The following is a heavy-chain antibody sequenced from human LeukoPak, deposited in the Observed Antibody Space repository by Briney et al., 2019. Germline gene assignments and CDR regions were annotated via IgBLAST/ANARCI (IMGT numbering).Heavy chain of an antibody. CDR1: GGTFSSYA. Sequence: ASVKVSCKASGGTFSSYAISWVRQAPGQGLEWMGGIIPIFGTANYAQKFQGGVTITADESTSTAYTELSSLRSEDTAVYYCARVSSGGSGWYYFDYWGQGTLVTVSS. D-gene: IGHD6-19*01. J-gene: IGHJ4*02. CDR3: ARVSSGGSGWYYFDY. V-gene: IGHV1-69*13. CDR2: IIPIFGTA.